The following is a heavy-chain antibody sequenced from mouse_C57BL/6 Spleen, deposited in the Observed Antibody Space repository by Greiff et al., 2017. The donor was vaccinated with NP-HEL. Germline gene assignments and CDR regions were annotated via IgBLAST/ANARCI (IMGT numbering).Heavy chain of an antibody. J-gene: IGHJ2*01. V-gene: IGHV14-2*01. CDR3: ARGFDY. CDR2: IAPEDGEP. CDR1: GFNIKDYY. Sequence: VHVKQSGAELVKPGASVKLSCTASGFNIKDYYMHWVKPRTEQGLEWLGRIAPEDGEPKYAPQFQGKATITADTTSNTAYLQLSSLTSEDTAVYYCARGFDYWGQGTTLTVSS.